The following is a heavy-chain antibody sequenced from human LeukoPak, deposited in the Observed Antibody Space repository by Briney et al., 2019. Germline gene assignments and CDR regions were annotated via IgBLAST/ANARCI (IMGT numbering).Heavy chain of an antibody. D-gene: IGHD3-10*01. J-gene: IGHJ6*02. CDR3: ARGVFVSYGSGRYYNFYYGMDV. Sequence: PSETLSLTCTVSGGSISSYYWSWIRQPPGKGLEWIGYIYYSGSTNYNPSLKSRVTISVDTSKNQFSLKLSSVTAADTAVYYCARGVFVSYGSGRYYNFYYGMDVWGPGTTVTVSS. CDR1: GGSISSYY. V-gene: IGHV4-59*12. CDR2: IYYSGST.